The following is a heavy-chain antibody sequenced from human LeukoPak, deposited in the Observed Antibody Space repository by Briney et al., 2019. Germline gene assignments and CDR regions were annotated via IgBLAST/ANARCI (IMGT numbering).Heavy chain of an antibody. CDR2: IYHSGST. Sequence: SETLSLTCAVSGGSISSGGYSLSWIRQPPGKGLEWIGYIYHSGSTYYNPSLKSRVTISVDRSKNQFSLKLSSVTAADTAVYYCARDSGSYGGDPWGQGTLVTVSS. CDR1: GGSISSGGYS. J-gene: IGHJ5*02. CDR3: ARDSGSYGGDP. V-gene: IGHV4-30-2*01. D-gene: IGHD1-26*01.